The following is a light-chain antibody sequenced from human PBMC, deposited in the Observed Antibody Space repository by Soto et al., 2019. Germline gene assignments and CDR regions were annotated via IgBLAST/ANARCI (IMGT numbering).Light chain of an antibody. CDR1: QSISSY. V-gene: IGKV1-39*01. CDR2: AAS. Sequence: DIQMTQSPSSLSASVGDRVTITCRASQSISSYLNWYQQKPGKAPKLLIYAASSLQSGVPSRFSGSGSGTDFTLTISSLQPEDFATYDCQQSYSTLTFGPGTKVYIK. CDR3: QQSYSTLT. J-gene: IGKJ3*01.